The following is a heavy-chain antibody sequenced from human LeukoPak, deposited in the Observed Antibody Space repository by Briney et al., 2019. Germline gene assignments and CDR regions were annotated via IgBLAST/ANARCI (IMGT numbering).Heavy chain of an antibody. J-gene: IGHJ3*02. V-gene: IGHV3-74*01. D-gene: IGHD2-15*01. Sequence: KPGGSLRLSCAASGNYWMHWVRQAPGKGLVWVSHINSDGSWTSYADSVKGRFTISKDNAKNTVYLQMNSLRAEDTAVYYCARDPPKVANDAFDIWGQGTMVTVSS. CDR2: INSDGSWT. CDR3: ARDPPKVANDAFDI. CDR1: GNYW.